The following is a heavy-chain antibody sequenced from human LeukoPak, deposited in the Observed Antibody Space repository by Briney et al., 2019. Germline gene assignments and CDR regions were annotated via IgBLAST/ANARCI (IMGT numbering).Heavy chain of an antibody. J-gene: IGHJ4*02. CDR2: INHSGST. Sequence: SETLSLTCAVYGGSFSGYYWSWIRQPPGKGLEWIGEINHSGSTNYNPSLKSRVTISVDTSKNQFSLKPSSVTAADTAVYYCARGSGGKGYYWGQGTLVTVSS. V-gene: IGHV4-34*01. D-gene: IGHD1-1*01. CDR3: ARGSGGKGYY. CDR1: GGSFSGYY.